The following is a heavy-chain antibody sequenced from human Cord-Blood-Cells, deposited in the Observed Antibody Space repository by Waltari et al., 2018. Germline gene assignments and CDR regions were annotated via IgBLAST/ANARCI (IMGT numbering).Heavy chain of an antibody. CDR2: IIPIFGTA. V-gene: IGHV1-69*06. D-gene: IGHD6-13*01. CDR1: GGTFSSYA. J-gene: IGHJ5*02. Sequence: QVQLVQSGAEVKKPGSSVKVSCKASGGTFSSYAISWVRQAPGQGLEWMGGIIPIFGTANDAKKFQGRVTITADKSTSTAYMELSSLRSEDTSVYYCARDRDSSSWYNWFDPWGQGTLVTVSS. CDR3: ARDRDSSSWYNWFDP.